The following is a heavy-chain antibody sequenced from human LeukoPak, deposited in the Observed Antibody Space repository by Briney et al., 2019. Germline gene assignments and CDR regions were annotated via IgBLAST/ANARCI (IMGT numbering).Heavy chain of an antibody. CDR1: GYTFTAYH. Sequence: ASVKVSCKASGYTFTAYHLHWVRQAPGQGLEWMGWINPNSADTKSAQKFQGRVTMTRDTSITTVHMELSRLRSDDTAAYYCARGRGYYEKYYYYFGMDVWGQGTTVTVSS. CDR2: INPNSADT. CDR3: ARGRGYYEKYYYYFGMDV. D-gene: IGHD3-22*01. J-gene: IGHJ6*02. V-gene: IGHV1-2*02.